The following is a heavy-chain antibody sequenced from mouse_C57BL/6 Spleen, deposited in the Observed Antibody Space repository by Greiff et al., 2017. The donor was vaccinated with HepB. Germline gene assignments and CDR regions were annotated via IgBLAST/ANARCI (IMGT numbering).Heavy chain of an antibody. CDR3: ARSGDGYYAMDY. V-gene: IGHV1-18*01. J-gene: IGHJ4*01. Sequence: EVQLQQSGPELVKPGASVKIPCKASGYTFTDYNMDWVKQSHGKSLEWIGDINPNNGGTIYNQKFKGKATLTVDKSSSTAYLELRSLTSEDTAVYYCARSGDGYYAMDYWGQGTSVTVSS. D-gene: IGHD2-3*01. CDR1: GYTFTDYN. CDR2: INPNNGGT.